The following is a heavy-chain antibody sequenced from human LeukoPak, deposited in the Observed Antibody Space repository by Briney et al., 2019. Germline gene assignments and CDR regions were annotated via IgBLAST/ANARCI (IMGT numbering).Heavy chain of an antibody. CDR2: ISAYNGNT. CDR3: ARDVRFMTTVTTYNY. D-gene: IGHD4-17*01. CDR1: GYTFTSYG. V-gene: IGHV1-18*01. Sequence: ASVKVSCKASGYTFTSYGISWVRQAPGQGLEWMGWISAYNGNTNYAQKLQGRVNVTTDTSTSTAYMELRSLRSDDTAVYYCARDVRFMTTVTTYNYWGQGTLVTVSS. J-gene: IGHJ4*02.